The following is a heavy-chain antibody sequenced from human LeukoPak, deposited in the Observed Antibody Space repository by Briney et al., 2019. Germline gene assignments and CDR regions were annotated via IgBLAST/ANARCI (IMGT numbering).Heavy chain of an antibody. Sequence: EASVKVSCKASGGTFSSYAISWVRQAPGQGLEWMGGIIPIFGTANYAQKFQGRVTITTDESTSTAYMELSSLRSEDTAVYYCARGIIFGVVMSWFDPWGQGTLVTVSS. J-gene: IGHJ5*02. CDR3: ARGIIFGVVMSWFDP. D-gene: IGHD3-3*01. CDR2: IIPIFGTA. CDR1: GGTFSSYA. V-gene: IGHV1-69*05.